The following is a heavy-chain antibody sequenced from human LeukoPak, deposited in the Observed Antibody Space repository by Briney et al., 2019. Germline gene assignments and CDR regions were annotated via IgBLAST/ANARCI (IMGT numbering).Heavy chain of an antibody. D-gene: IGHD3-22*01. CDR1: GFTFSSYD. CDR2: IGTAGDT. J-gene: IGHJ3*02. V-gene: IGHV3-13*01. CDR3: ARGLHYYDSSGYYPNDAFDI. Sequence: PGGSLRLSCAASGFTFSSYDMHWVRQATGKGLEWVSAIGTAGDTYYPGSVKGRFTISSENAKNSLYLQMNSLRAGDTAVYYCARGLHYYDSSGYYPNDAFDIWGQGTMVTVSS.